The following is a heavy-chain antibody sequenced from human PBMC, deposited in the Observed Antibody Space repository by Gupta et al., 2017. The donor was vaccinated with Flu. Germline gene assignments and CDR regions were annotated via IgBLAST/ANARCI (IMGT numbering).Heavy chain of an antibody. CDR2: VSNDGGTT. J-gene: IGHJ4*02. CDR3: AKEGSSSGSSRFHFDY. D-gene: IGHD3-22*01. V-gene: IGHV3-30*18. Sequence: QVQSVESGGDVVQPGRSLRLSCAASGLNFNIYGMHWVRQAPGKGLEWVAVVSNDGGTTYYADSVKGRFTLSRDNSKNTMSLQMNSLKTDDTAVYYCAKEGSSSGSSRFHFDYWGQGTLVTVSS. CDR1: GLNFNIYG.